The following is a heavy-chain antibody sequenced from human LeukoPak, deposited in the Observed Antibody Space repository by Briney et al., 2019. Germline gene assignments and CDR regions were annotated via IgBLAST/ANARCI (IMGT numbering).Heavy chain of an antibody. V-gene: IGHV3-21*01. D-gene: IGHD1-26*01. CDR3: ASAFSSGSYTLDDY. J-gene: IGHJ4*02. CDR2: ISSSSSYI. Sequence: KTGGSLRLSCAAAGFTFSSYSMNWVRQAPGKGLEWVSSISSSSSYIYYADSVKGRFTISRDNAKNSLYLQMNSLRAEDTAVYYCASAFSSGSYTLDDYWGQGTLVTVSS. CDR1: GFTFSSYS.